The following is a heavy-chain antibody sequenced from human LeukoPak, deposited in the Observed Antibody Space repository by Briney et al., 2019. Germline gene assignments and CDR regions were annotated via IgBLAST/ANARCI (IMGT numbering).Heavy chain of an antibody. CDR3: AREGIAAAGTPLDY. D-gene: IGHD6-13*01. CDR2: IYYSGST. J-gene: IGHJ4*02. CDR1: GGSVSNYY. Sequence: SETLSLTCTVSGGSVSNYYWSWIRQPPGKGLEWIGYIYYSGSTYYNPSLKSRVTISVGTSKNQFSLKLSSVTAADTAVYYCAREGIAAAGTPLDYWGQGTLVTVSS. V-gene: IGHV4-30-4*01.